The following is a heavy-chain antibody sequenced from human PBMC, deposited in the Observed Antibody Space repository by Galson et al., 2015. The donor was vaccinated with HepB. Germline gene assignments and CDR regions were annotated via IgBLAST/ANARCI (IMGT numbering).Heavy chain of an antibody. J-gene: IGHJ2*01. D-gene: IGHD6-6*01. CDR3: AKDVSSSSVWYFDL. CDR2: ITGSYGST. V-gene: IGHV3-23*01. Sequence: SLRLSCAASGFIFSSNAMSWVRQAPGKGLEWVSGITGSYGSTYYAQSVKGRFTISRDNSKNTLYLQMNSLRAEDTAVYYCAKDVSSSSVWYFDLWGRGTLVTVSS. CDR1: GFIFSSNA.